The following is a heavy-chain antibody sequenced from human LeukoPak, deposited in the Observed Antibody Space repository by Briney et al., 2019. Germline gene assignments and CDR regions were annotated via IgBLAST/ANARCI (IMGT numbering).Heavy chain of an antibody. CDR1: GFTFSSYW. CDR2: IRYDGSNK. D-gene: IGHD3-22*01. J-gene: IGHJ4*02. CDR3: AKDRYYYDSSAYDY. Sequence: GGSLRLSCAASGFTFSSYWMSWVRQAPGKGLEWVAFIRYDGSNKHYADSVKGRFTISRDNSKNTLYLQMNSLRAEDTAVYYCAKDRYYYDSSAYDYWGQGTLVTVSS. V-gene: IGHV3-30*02.